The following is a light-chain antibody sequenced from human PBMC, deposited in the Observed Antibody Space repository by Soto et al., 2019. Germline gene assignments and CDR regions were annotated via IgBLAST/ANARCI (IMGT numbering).Light chain of an antibody. J-gene: IGLJ2*01. V-gene: IGLV1-40*01. CDR3: QSYDSSLSGVV. CDR1: SSNIGAGYD. CDR2: GXX. Sequence: QAVVTQPPSVSGAPGQRVTISCTGSSSNIGAGYDVHWYQQLPGTAPKLLIYGXXXRXXXXXDRXXXSKSGTSASLAITGLXAXDXXDYYCQSYDSSLSGVVFGGGTKLTVL.